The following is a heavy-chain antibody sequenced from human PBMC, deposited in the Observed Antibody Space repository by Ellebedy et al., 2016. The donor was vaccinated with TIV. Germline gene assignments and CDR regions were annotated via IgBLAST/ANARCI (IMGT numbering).Heavy chain of an antibody. CDR2: ISAYNGNT. V-gene: IGHV1-18*04. Sequence: AASVKVSCKASGYTFTSYGISWVRQDPGQGLEWMGWISAYNGNTNYAQKLQGRVTMTTDTSTSTAYMELRSLRSDDPAVYYCARSAVAFLDRGWFDPWGQGTLVTVSS. CDR3: ARSAVAFLDRGWFDP. D-gene: IGHD6-19*01. J-gene: IGHJ5*02. CDR1: GYTFTSYG.